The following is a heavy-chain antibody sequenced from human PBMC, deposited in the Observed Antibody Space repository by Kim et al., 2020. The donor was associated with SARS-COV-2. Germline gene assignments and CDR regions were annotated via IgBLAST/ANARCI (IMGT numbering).Heavy chain of an antibody. J-gene: IGHJ6*02. CDR2: INHSGST. V-gene: IGHV4-34*01. D-gene: IGHD3-10*01. CDR3: ARYRNKRGNMVRGVRTYYYGMDV. Sequence: SETLSLTCAVYGGSFSGYYWSWIRQPPGKGLEWIGEINHSGSTNYNPSLKSRVTISVDTSKNQFSLKLSSVTAADTAVYYCARYRNKRGNMVRGVRTYYYGMDVWGQGTTVTVSS. CDR1: GGSFSGYY.